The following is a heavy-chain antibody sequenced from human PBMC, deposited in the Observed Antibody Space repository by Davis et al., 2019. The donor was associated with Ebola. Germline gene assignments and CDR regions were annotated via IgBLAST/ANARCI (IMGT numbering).Heavy chain of an antibody. D-gene: IGHD4-17*01. CDR2: IYYSGST. CDR3: TRRRDDYGDYLDY. CDR1: GGSFSDYY. Sequence: SETLSLTCAGYGGSFSDYYWTWIRQPPGKGLEWIGTIYYSGSTTYSPSLKSRVTISVDTSNNLFSLKLTSVTAADTAVYYCTRRRDDYGDYLDYWGQGTLVSVSS. V-gene: IGHV4-34*01. J-gene: IGHJ4*02.